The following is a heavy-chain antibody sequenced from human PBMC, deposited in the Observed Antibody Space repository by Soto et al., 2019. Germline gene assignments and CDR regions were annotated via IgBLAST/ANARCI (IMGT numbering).Heavy chain of an antibody. D-gene: IGHD4-4*01. J-gene: IGHJ4*02. CDR1: GFTFSTYS. Sequence: GGSLRLSCAASGFTFSTYSMNWVRQAPGKGLEWVSYISSTSTTIYYADSVKGRFTISRDNAKNSLYLQMISLRAEDTAVYYCARERALSNYPDYWGQGTLVTVSS. CDR2: ISSTSTTI. CDR3: ARERALSNYPDY. V-gene: IGHV3-48*01.